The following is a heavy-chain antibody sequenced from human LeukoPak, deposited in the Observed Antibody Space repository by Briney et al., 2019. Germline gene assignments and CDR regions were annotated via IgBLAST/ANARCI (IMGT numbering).Heavy chain of an antibody. Sequence: DSVKGRFTLSRDNSKNTLYLQTSSLRAEDTAVYYCVRGRSSSWYEYFQHWGQGTLVTVSS. CDR3: VRGRSSSWYEYFQH. D-gene: IGHD6-13*01. V-gene: IGHV3-30*15. J-gene: IGHJ1*01.